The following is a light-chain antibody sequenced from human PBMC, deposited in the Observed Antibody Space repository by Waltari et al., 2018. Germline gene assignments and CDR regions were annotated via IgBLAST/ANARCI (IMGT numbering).Light chain of an antibody. CDR1: SSDVGNYNL. CDR3: CSYAGLGIYV. CDR2: EVT. Sequence: QSGLTQPASVSGSPGQSITISCTGTSSDVGNYNLVSWYQQYPGQAPKLMVYEVTKRTSVVSDRFSGSKSGNTASLTIYGLQSEDEADYYCCSYAGLGIYVFGTGTKVTVL. J-gene: IGLJ1*01. V-gene: IGLV2-23*02.